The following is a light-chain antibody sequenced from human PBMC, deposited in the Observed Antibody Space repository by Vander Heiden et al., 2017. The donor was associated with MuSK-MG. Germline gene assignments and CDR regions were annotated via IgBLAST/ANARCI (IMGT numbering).Light chain of an antibody. CDR1: QSVLYSSNNKNY. Sequence: DIVMTQSPDSLAVSLGERATINCKSSQSVLYSSNNKNYLDWYQQKPGQPPKLLIYWASTREYGVPDRFSGSGSGTDFTLTSSSLQAEDVAVYYLQQDYGTRTFGQGTKVEIK. CDR3: QQDYGTRT. CDR2: WAS. J-gene: IGKJ1*01. V-gene: IGKV4-1*01.